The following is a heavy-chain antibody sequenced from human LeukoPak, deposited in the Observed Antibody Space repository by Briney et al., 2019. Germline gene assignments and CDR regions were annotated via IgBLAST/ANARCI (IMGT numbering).Heavy chain of an antibody. CDR1: GFTFSRYA. CDR3: VEAAIRYFDWSPDY. D-gene: IGHD3-9*01. J-gene: IGHJ4*02. V-gene: IGHV3-64D*06. CDR2: ISSNGGST. Sequence: GGSLRLSCSASGFTFSRYAMHWVRQAPGKGLEYVSAISSNGGSTYYADSVKGRFTISRDNSKNTLYLQMSSLRAEDTAVYYCVEAAIRYFDWSPDYWGQGTLVTVSS.